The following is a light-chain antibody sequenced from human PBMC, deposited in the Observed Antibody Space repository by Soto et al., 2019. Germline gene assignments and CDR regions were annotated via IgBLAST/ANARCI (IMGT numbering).Light chain of an antibody. Sequence: IVCTQSPGTLSLSQGERATLSCRASQSVSSSYLAWYQQKPGQAPRLLIYGASSRATGIPDRFSGSGSGTDFPLTISRLEPEDFSVYYCQQYGSSRKWTFGQGTQGG. CDR1: QSVSSSY. V-gene: IGKV3-20*01. CDR3: QQYGSSRKWT. J-gene: IGKJ1*01. CDR2: GAS.